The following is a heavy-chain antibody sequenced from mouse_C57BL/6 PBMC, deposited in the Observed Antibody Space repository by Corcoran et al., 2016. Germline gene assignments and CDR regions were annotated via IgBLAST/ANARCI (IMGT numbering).Heavy chain of an antibody. V-gene: IGHV1-26*01. J-gene: IGHJ4*01. CDR2: INPNNGGT. CDR1: GYTFTDYY. Sequence: EVQLQQSGPELVTPGASVKISCKASGYTFTDYYMNWVKQSHGKSLEWIGDINPNNGGTSYNQKFKVKATLTVDKSSSTAYMDLRSRTSEDSAVYDCARQEPSYYAMDYWGQGTSVTVSS. CDR3: ARQEPSYYAMDY.